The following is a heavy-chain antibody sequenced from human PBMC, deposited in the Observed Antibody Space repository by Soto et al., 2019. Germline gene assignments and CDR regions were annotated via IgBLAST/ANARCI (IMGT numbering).Heavy chain of an antibody. CDR1: GFTFSSYA. CDR2: ISGSGGST. J-gene: IGHJ3*02. D-gene: IGHD4-17*01. Sequence: GGSLRLSCAASGFTFSSYAMSWVRQAPKKGLEWVSAISGSGGSTYYADSVKGRFTISRDNSKITLYLQMNSLGAEDTAVYYCATPAMTTVTDDVFDIWGQGTMVPVSS. CDR3: ATPAMTTVTDDVFDI. V-gene: IGHV3-23*01.